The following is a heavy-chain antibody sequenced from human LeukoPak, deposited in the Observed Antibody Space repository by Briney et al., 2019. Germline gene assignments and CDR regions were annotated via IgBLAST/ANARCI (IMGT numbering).Heavy chain of an antibody. CDR1: GYTFTSYY. Sequence: ASVKVSCKASGYTFTSYYMHWVRLAPGQGHEWMGIINPSGGSTSYAQKFQGRVTTTRDTSTSTVYMELSSLRSEDTAVYYCASATYYYDSSGYDWGQGTRVTVSS. CDR2: INPSGGST. CDR3: ASATYYYDSSGYD. J-gene: IGHJ4*02. V-gene: IGHV1-46*01. D-gene: IGHD3-22*01.